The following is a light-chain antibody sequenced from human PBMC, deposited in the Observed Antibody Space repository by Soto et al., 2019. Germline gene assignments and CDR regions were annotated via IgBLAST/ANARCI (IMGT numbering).Light chain of an antibody. CDR1: QGISNW. V-gene: IGKV1-12*01. CDR2: AAT. Sequence: DIQITQSPSTLSALVGDRVTITCRSTQGISNWLAWYQQKPGQAPKLLIYAATSLQDGVPLRFSGSGSGADFTLTISALQPEDFATYYCQQANSLPLTFGGGAKVDI. CDR3: QQANSLPLT. J-gene: IGKJ4*01.